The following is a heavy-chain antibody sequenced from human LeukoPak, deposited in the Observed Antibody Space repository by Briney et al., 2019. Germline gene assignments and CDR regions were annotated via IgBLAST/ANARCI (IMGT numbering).Heavy chain of an antibody. Sequence: PGGSLRLSCAASGFTVSSNYMSWVRQAPGKGLEWVSVIYSGGSTYYADSVKGRFTISRDNSKNTLYLQMNSLRAEDTAVYYCAREGSSGWLEYYYYYGMDVWGQGTTVTVSS. CDR3: AREGSSGWLEYYYYYGMDV. CDR1: GFTVSSNY. V-gene: IGHV3-66*01. D-gene: IGHD6-19*01. J-gene: IGHJ6*02. CDR2: IYSGGST.